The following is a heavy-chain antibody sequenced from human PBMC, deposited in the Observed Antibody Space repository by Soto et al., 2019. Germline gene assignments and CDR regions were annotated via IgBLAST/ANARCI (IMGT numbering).Heavy chain of an antibody. CDR3: ARHLSSSFNYFDY. D-gene: IGHD6-13*01. V-gene: IGHV4-39*01. CDR1: GGSISSSSYY. Sequence: SETLSLTCTVSGGSISSSSYYWGWIRQPPGKGLEWIGSIYYSGRTYYNPSLKSRVTISVDTSKNQFSLKLSSVTAADTAVYYCARHLSSSFNYFDYWGQGTLVTVSS. CDR2: IYYSGRT. J-gene: IGHJ4*02.